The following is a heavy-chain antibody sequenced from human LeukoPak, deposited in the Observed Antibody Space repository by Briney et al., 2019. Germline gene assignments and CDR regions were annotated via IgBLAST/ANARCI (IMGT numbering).Heavy chain of an antibody. CDR2: ISYDGSNK. CDR1: GFTFSSYG. Sequence: GGSLRLSCAASGFTFSSYGMHWVRQAPGKGLEWVAVISYDGSNKYYADSVKGRFTISRDNSKNTLYLQMNSLRAEDAAVYYCARVAYASSPLRFFDSWGRGTLVTVSS. V-gene: IGHV3-30*03. J-gene: IGHJ4*02. D-gene: IGHD3-16*01. CDR3: ARVAYASSPLRFFDS.